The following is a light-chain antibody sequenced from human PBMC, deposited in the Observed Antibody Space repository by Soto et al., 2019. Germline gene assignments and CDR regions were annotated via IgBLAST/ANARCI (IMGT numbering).Light chain of an antibody. CDR1: QSISSW. CDR3: QQYNSERT. CDR2: DAS. V-gene: IGKV1-5*01. J-gene: IGKJ1*01. Sequence: DIQMTQSPSTLSASVGDRVTITCRASQSISSWLAWYQQKPGKAPKLLIYDASSLESGVPSRFSVSGSGTEFTLTISSLHPDDFATYYCQQYNSERTFGQGTKVDIK.